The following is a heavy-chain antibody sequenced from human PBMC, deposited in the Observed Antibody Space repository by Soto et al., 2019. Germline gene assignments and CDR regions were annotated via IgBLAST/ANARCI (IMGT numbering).Heavy chain of an antibody. CDR2: ISGSGGST. J-gene: IGHJ6*03. CDR1: GFTFSSYA. D-gene: IGHD2-2*01. V-gene: IGHV3-23*01. CDR3: AKDLGVVALLYYYYMDV. Sequence: GGSLRLSCAASGFTFSSYAMSRVRQAPGKGLEWVSAISGSGGSTYYADSVKGRFTISRDNSKNTLYLQMNSLRAEDTAVYYCAKDLGVVALLYYYYMDVWGKGTTVTVSS.